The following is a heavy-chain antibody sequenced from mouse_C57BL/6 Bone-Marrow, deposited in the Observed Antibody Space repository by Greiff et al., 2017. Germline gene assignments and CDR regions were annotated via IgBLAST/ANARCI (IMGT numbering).Heavy chain of an antibody. CDR3: ARYGITTGYFDV. J-gene: IGHJ1*03. CDR2: INPSSGYT. V-gene: IGHV1-4*01. CDR1: GYTFTRYT. Sequence: QVQLQQSGAELARPGASVKMSCKASGYTFTRYTMHWVKQRPGQGLEWICYINPSSGYTKYNQKFKDKATLTADKVSSTAYMQPSSLTSEDSAVYYSARYGITTGYFDVWGTGTTVTVSS. D-gene: IGHD1-1*01.